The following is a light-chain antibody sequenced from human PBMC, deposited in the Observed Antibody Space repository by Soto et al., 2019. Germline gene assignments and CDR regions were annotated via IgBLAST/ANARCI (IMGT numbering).Light chain of an antibody. J-gene: IGLJ7*01. CDR1: RSNIGTYS. V-gene: IGLV1-44*01. CDR3: SAAWEDSLNGVV. CDR2: GNV. Sequence: QSVLTQPPSASGTPGQRVTISCSGSRSNIGTYSVNWFQQFQGTAPKLLMYGNVQRPSGVPDRVSGSKSGTSASLAISDLQSDDEADYYCSAAWEDSLNGVVFGGGTQLTVL.